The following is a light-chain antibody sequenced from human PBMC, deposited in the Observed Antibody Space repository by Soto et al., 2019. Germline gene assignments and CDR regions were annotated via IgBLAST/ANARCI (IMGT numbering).Light chain of an antibody. V-gene: IGKV1-33*01. J-gene: IGKJ2*01. CDR2: DVS. CDR1: HHVNKY. Sequence: DIQMTQSPSSLSASIGDRVSITCQASHHVNKYLTWYQQKPGKAPNLLIYDVSKLKTGVASRFSGSRSWTQFTLTITNLQPEDFATYYCQHHDVAPYTFGQGTRLDIK. CDR3: QHHDVAPYT.